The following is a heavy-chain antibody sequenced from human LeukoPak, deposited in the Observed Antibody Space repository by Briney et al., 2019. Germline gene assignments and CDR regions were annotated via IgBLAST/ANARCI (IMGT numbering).Heavy chain of an antibody. CDR3: ASRVVVRGPLDY. CDR1: GGSFSGYY. D-gene: IGHD3-10*01. V-gene: IGHV4-34*01. CDR2: INHSGST. J-gene: IGHJ4*02. Sequence: SETLSLTCAVYGGSFSGYYWSWIRQPPGKGLEWIGEINHSGSTNYNPSLKSRVTISVDTSKNQFSLKLSSVTAADTAVYYCASRVVVRGPLDYWGQGTLVTVSS.